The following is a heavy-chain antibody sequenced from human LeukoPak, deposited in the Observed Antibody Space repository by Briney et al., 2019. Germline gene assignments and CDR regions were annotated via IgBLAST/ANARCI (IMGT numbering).Heavy chain of an antibody. CDR1: GFSLSTTGVA. Sequence: SGPTLVNPTQTLTLTFTFSGFSLSTTGVAVGWIRQPPGKALEWLAVHYWNNDKSYSPSLKSRLTITKDTSKNQVVLIMTNMDPVDTATYYCDHKGRGSGSYTMWGQGTLVTVSS. J-gene: IGHJ4*02. D-gene: IGHD3-10*01. V-gene: IGHV2-5*01. CDR2: HYWNNDK. CDR3: DHKGRGSGSYTM.